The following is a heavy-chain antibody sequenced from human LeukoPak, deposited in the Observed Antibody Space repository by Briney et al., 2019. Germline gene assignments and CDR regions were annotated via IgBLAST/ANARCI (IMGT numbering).Heavy chain of an antibody. D-gene: IGHD6-13*01. CDR1: GLRFRNYG. Sequence: GRSLRLSCVASGLRFRNYGMHWVRQAPGKGLEWVAVIWYDGSNQYYVDSVKGRFTVSRDNAKNTLYLQMDSLRAEDTAVYYCAKDSLGYSSSWYDYWGQGTLVTISS. CDR3: AKDSLGYSSSWYDY. J-gene: IGHJ4*02. V-gene: IGHV3-33*06. CDR2: IWYDGSNQ.